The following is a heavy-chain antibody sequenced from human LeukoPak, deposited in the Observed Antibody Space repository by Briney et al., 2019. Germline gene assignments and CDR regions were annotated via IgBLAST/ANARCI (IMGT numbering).Heavy chain of an antibody. CDR2: INPDGSRT. D-gene: IGHD1-26*01. J-gene: IGHJ3*01. CDR1: GSTFSNYW. Sequence: GGSLRLSCAASGSTFSNYWMHWVRQAPGKGLVWVSRINPDGSRTDYADSVAGRFTISRDNAKNTLYLQMNSLRVEDTAVYYCSWDHTGKEDVWGQGTMVTVSS. V-gene: IGHV3-74*01. CDR3: SWDHTGKEDV.